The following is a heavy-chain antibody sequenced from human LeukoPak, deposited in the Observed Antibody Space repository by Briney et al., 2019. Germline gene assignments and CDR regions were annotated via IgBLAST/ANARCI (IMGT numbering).Heavy chain of an antibody. CDR2: IYYSGST. CDR3: ASSRVPYYYYGMDV. V-gene: IGHV4-39*01. Sequence: SETLSLTCTVSGGSISSSSTYWGWIRQPPGKGLEWIGSIYYSGSTYYSPSLKSRITISVDTSKNQFSLKLSSVTAADTAVYYCASSRVPYYYYGMDVWGQGTTVTVSS. D-gene: IGHD3-10*01. CDR1: GGSISSSSTY. J-gene: IGHJ6*02.